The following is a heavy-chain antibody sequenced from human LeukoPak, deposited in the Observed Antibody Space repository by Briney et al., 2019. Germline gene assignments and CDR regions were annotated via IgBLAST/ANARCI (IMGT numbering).Heavy chain of an antibody. D-gene: IGHD6-19*01. J-gene: IGHJ4*02. CDR1: GFTFSSYS. V-gene: IGHV3-21*04. CDR3: AKDPSVAASY. Sequence: PGGSLRLSCAASGFTFSSYSMNWVRQAPGKGLEWVSSISSSSSYIYYADSVKGRFTISRDNSKNTLYLQMNSLRAEDTAVYYWAKDPSVAASYWGQGTLVTVSS. CDR2: ISSSSSYI.